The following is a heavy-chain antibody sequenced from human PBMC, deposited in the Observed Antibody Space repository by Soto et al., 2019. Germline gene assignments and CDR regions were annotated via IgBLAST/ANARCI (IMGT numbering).Heavy chain of an antibody. Sequence: QVQLQESGPGLVKPSQTLSLTCTVSGGSISSGTYYWTWVRQRLGEGLEWIGFISHSGRTYYNPSLKSRAAISVDTSENQFSLRLSSVTAADTAVYFCARDSDYCTGGSCYGNFDFWGQGTLVTVSS. J-gene: IGHJ4*02. V-gene: IGHV4-31*03. D-gene: IGHD2-15*01. CDR2: ISHSGRT. CDR1: GGSISSGTYY. CDR3: ARDSDYCTGGSCYGNFDF.